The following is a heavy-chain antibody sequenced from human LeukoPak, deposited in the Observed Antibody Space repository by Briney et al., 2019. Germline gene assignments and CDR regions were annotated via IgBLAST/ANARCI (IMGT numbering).Heavy chain of an antibody. CDR1: GGSIRSYY. CDR2: IHYVGST. V-gene: IGHV4-59*01. CDR3: ARVPVTQRVNWFDP. Sequence: RASETLSLTCTVSGGSIRSYYWSWIRQPPGKGLEWIGYIHYVGSTNYNPSPKSRVTISVDTSKNQFSLKLSSVTAADTAVHYCARVPVTQRVNWFDPWGQGTLVTVSS. J-gene: IGHJ5*02. D-gene: IGHD4-17*01.